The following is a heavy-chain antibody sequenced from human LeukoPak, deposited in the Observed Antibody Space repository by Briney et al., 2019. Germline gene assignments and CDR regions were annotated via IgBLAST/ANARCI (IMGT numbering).Heavy chain of an antibody. J-gene: IGHJ3*02. CDR3: ARGTYYPRTDAFDI. V-gene: IGHV4-61*02. CDR2: IYTSGST. D-gene: IGHD3-10*01. Sequence: SQTLSLTCTVSGGSISSGSYYWSWIRQPAGKGLEWIVRIYTSGSTNYNPSLKSRVTISVDTSKNQFSLKLSSVTAADAAVYYCARGTYYPRTDAFDIWGQGTMVTVSS. CDR1: GGSISSGSYY.